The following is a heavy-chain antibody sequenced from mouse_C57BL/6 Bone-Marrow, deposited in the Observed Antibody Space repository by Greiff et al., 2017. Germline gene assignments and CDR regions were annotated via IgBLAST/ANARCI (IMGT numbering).Heavy chain of an antibody. CDR3: ARSWLGLVSFAY. Sequence: QVQLKQSGTELVKPGASVKLSCKASGYTFTSYWMHWVKQRPGQGLEWIGNINPSNGGTNYNEKFKSKATLTVDKSSSTAYMQLSSLTSEDSAVYYCARSWLGLVSFAYWGQGTLVTVSA. CDR2: INPSNGGT. J-gene: IGHJ3*01. CDR1: GYTFTSYW. V-gene: IGHV1-53*01. D-gene: IGHD4-1*01.